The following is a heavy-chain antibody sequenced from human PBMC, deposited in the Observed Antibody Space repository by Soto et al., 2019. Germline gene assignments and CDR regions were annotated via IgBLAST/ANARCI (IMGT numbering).Heavy chain of an antibody. Sequence: GGSLRLSCAASGFTFDDYAMHWVRQGPGKGLEWVSGISGNSGSIGYADSVKGRFTISIDKAKNSLYLQMNSLRAEDTALYYCAKDLGGKYSYGYPYFDYWGQGILVTVSS. CDR1: GFTFDDYA. D-gene: IGHD5-18*01. CDR3: AKDLGGKYSYGYPYFDY. J-gene: IGHJ4*02. V-gene: IGHV3-9*01. CDR2: ISGNSGSI.